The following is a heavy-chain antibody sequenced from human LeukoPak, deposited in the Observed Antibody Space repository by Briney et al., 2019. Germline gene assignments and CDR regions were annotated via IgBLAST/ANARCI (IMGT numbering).Heavy chain of an antibody. Sequence: ASVKVSCKASGYTLSDYDINWVRQAPGQGLEYMGWINPNSLIPGYARKFRGRVTLTMDTSIRTAYMELSGLTYDDMAIYYCARVKPVPTVSFDPWGQGTLVTVSS. CDR1: GYTLSDYD. V-gene: IGHV1-8*01. D-gene: IGHD4-17*01. CDR2: INPNSLIP. J-gene: IGHJ5*02. CDR3: ARVKPVPTVSFDP.